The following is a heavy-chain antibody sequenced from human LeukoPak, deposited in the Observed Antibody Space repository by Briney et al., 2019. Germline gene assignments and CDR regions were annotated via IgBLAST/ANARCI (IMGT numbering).Heavy chain of an antibody. Sequence: GGSLRLSCAASGFTFSSYWMSWVRQAPGKGLEWVAHIKQDGSEKNYVDSVKGRFTISRGNAKNSLLLQMDGLRAEDAAVYYCARDKMTGDSYFDYWGQGTLVTVSS. J-gene: IGHJ4*02. V-gene: IGHV3-7*01. D-gene: IGHD7-27*01. CDR2: IKQDGSEK. CDR3: ARDKMTGDSYFDY. CDR1: GFTFSSYW.